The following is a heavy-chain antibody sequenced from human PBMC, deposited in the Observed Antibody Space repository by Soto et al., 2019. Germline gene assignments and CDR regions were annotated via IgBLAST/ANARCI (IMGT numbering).Heavy chain of an antibody. CDR1: GFTFSSYA. CDR3: AKDTYYHDTTGYYVFDY. V-gene: IGHV3-23*01. CDR2: ISGSGGST. Sequence: GGSLRLSCAASGFTFSSYAMSWVRQAPGKGLEWVSGISGSGGSTNYADSVKGQFTISRDNSKNTLYLQMNSLRAEDTAVYYCAKDTYYHDTTGYYVFDYWGQGTLVTVSS. J-gene: IGHJ4*02. D-gene: IGHD3-22*01.